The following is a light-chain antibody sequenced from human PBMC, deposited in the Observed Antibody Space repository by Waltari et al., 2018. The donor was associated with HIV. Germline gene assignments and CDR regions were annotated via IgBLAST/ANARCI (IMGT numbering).Light chain of an antibody. CDR2: DNN. J-gene: IGLJ3*02. CDR3: GTWDSSLSPYWV. CDR1: SSNIGNNY. Sequence: QSALTQPPSVSAAPGQTVTISCSGSSSNIGNNYVSWYQQLPGTAPKLLIYDNNKRPSGIPDRFSGSKSGTSATLGITGLQTGDEADYYCGTWDSSLSPYWVFGGGTKLTVL. V-gene: IGLV1-51*01.